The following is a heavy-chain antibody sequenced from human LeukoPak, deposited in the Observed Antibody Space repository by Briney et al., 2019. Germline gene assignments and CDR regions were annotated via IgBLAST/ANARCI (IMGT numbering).Heavy chain of an antibody. CDR1: GYSFTNYW. CDR3: ARSRDSSGYYYLI. CDR2: IYPDDSES. Sequence: GGSLKISCEASGYSFTNYWIGWVRQMPGKGLEWIGIIYPDDSESKYSPSFQGQVTISADKSISTAYLQWSSLKASDTAMYYCARSRDSSGYYYLIWGQGTLVTVSS. J-gene: IGHJ4*02. D-gene: IGHD3-22*01. V-gene: IGHV5-51*01.